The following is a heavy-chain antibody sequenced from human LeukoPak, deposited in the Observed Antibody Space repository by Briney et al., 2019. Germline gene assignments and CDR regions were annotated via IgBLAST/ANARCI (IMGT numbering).Heavy chain of an antibody. CDR2: ISGSGTTI. J-gene: IGHJ4*02. D-gene: IGHD5-18*01. V-gene: IGHV3-48*03. CDR1: GFTFSTYD. Sequence: GGSLRLSCAASGFTFSTYDMNWVRQAPGQGLEWVSYISGSGTTIYYADSVKGRFTISRDNDKTSLYVQMNSLGAEDTAVYYCAVGETALPSFWGQGTLVSVSS. CDR3: AVGETALPSF.